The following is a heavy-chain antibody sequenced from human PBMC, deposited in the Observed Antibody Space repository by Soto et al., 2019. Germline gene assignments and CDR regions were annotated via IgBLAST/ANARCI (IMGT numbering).Heavy chain of an antibody. CDR3: ARAIVGATTHYYYYYGMDV. CDR2: IIPILGIA. D-gene: IGHD1-26*01. Sequence: SVKVSCKASGGTFSSYTISWVRQAPGQGLEWMGRIIPILGIANYAQKFQGRVTITADKSTSTAYMELSSLRSEDTAVYYCARAIVGATTHYYYYYGMDVWGQGTTVTVSS. CDR1: GGTFSSYT. V-gene: IGHV1-69*02. J-gene: IGHJ6*02.